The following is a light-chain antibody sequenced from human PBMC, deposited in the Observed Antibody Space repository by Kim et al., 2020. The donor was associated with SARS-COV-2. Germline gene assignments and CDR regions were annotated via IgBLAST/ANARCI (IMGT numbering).Light chain of an antibody. Sequence: GQSGTISCTGTSSDVGGYNYVSWYQQYPGKAPKLMIYEVVKRPSGVPDRFSGSKSGNTASLTVSGLQPEDEADYYCSSFAGSNNLIFGGGTQLTVL. V-gene: IGLV2-8*01. CDR3: SSFAGSNNLI. CDR2: EVV. CDR1: SSDVGGYNY. J-gene: IGLJ2*01.